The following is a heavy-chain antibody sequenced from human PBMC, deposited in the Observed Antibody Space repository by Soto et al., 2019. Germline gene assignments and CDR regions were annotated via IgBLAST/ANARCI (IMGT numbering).Heavy chain of an antibody. CDR2: IYPGDSET. J-gene: IGHJ4*01. Sequence: PGESLKISCQCSGYTFSNFWIAWVRQLPGKGLEYMGIIYPGDSETRYSPSFHGKVTISADRSIGTAYLQWSSLEASDSAFYFCARSPRSSPYFDYWG. D-gene: IGHD6-13*01. CDR3: ARSPRSSPYFDY. V-gene: IGHV5-51*01. CDR1: GYTFSNFW.